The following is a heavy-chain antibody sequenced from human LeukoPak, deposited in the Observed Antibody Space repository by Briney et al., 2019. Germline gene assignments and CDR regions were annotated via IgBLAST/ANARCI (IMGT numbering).Heavy chain of an antibody. J-gene: IGHJ4*02. D-gene: IGHD6-19*01. CDR2: IYYSGST. V-gene: IGHV4-31*03. Sequence: PSETLSLTCTVSGGSISSGGYYWSWIRQHPGKGLEWIGYIYYSGSTYYNPSLKSRVTISVDTSKNQFSLKLSSVTAADTAVYYCARLGAVAAIEYYFDYWGQGTLVTVSS. CDR1: GGSISSGGYY. CDR3: ARLGAVAAIEYYFDY.